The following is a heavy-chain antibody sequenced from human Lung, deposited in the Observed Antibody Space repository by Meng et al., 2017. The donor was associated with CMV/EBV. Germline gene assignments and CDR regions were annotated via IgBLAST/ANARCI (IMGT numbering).Heavy chain of an antibody. CDR3: ARGAGYCSSTSCYPFDP. D-gene: IGHD2-2*01. V-gene: IGHV4-61*01. J-gene: IGHJ5*02. CDR2: VYYGGGT. CDR1: SVSSASYS. Sequence: SVSSASYSWCWIRQLPGKGLEWIAYVYYGGGTNYNPSLKSRVTISVDTSKNQFSLKLSSVTAADTAVYYCARGAGYCSSTSCYPFDPWGQGTLVTVSS.